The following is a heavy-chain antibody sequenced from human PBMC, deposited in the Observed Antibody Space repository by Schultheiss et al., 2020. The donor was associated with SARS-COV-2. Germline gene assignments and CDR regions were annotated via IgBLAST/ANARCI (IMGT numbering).Heavy chain of an antibody. CDR1: GFTFDDYG. CDR3: ARKTQLLYAFDI. D-gene: IGHD2-2*01. V-gene: IGHV3-20*04. J-gene: IGHJ3*02. Sequence: GGSLRLSCAASGFTFDDYGMSWVRQAPGKGLEWVSGISWNSGSIGYADSVKGRFTISRDNAKNSLYLQMNSLRAEVTAVYYCARKTQLLYAFDIWGQGTTVTVSS. CDR2: ISWNSGSI.